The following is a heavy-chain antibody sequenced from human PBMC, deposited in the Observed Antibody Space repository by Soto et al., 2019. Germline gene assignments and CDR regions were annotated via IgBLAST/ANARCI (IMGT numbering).Heavy chain of an antibody. CDR3: ARIYSSNWNYLDY. Sequence: VQLVESGGGVGQPGRSLRLSCTASGFTFDSFTFHWVRQAPGKGLEWVAVITYDGSSKFYADSVKGRFTISRDNSMNTLFLQMNSLRVDDTAVYYCARIYSSNWNYLDYWGQGTLVSVSS. D-gene: IGHD6-13*01. CDR1: GFTFDSFT. J-gene: IGHJ4*02. V-gene: IGHV3-30-3*01. CDR2: ITYDGSSK.